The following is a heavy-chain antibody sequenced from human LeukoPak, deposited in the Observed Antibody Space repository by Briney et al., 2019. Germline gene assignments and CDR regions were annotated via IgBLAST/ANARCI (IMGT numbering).Heavy chain of an antibody. J-gene: IGHJ6*02. CDR2: INHSGST. D-gene: IGHD2-2*01. CDR3: AKGSTSSRAPYYYYYGMDV. CDR1: GGSFGGYY. Sequence: SETLSLTCAVYGGSFGGYYWSWIRQPPGKGLEWIGEINHSGSTNYNPSLKSRVTISVDTSKNQFSLKLSSVTAADTAVYYCAKGSTSSRAPYYYYYGMDVWGQGTTVTVSS. V-gene: IGHV4-34*01.